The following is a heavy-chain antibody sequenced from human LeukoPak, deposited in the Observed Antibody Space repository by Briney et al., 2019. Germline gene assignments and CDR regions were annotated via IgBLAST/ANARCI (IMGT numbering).Heavy chain of an antibody. J-gene: IGHJ4*02. CDR1: GFTFSSYW. D-gene: IGHD5/OR15-5a*01. Sequence: GGSLRLSCAASGFTFSSYWMHWVRQAPGEGLVWVSRINSDGSSTSYADSVKGRFTISRDNAKNTLYLQMNSLRAEDTAVYYCARGEGLREDYFDYWGQGTLVTVSS. V-gene: IGHV3-74*01. CDR3: ARGEGLREDYFDY. CDR2: INSDGSST.